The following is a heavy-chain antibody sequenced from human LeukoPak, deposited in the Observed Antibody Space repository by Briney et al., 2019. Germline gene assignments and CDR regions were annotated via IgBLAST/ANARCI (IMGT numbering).Heavy chain of an antibody. Sequence: GGSLRLSCAGSGFIFRNYGMHWVRQAPGQGLEWVAVISDGGAHLYYADSVKGRFTISRDNSESTMYLQMNSLRVEDTAVYYCAKDRQWLGSGDDAFDIWGQGTMVTVSS. CDR1: GFIFRNYG. J-gene: IGHJ3*02. D-gene: IGHD6-19*01. CDR2: ISDGGAHL. CDR3: AKDRQWLGSGDDAFDI. V-gene: IGHV3-30*18.